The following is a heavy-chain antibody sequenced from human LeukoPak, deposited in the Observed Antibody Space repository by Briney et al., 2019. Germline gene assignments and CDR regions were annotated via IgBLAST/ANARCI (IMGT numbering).Heavy chain of an antibody. CDR1: GFTFSSYA. D-gene: IGHD5-18*01. J-gene: IGHJ4*02. Sequence: GGSLRLSCAASGFTFSSYAMSWVRQAPGKGLEWVSVIYSGGSTYYADSVKGRFTISRDNSKNTLYLQMNGLRAEDTAVYYCARGDSVYYFDYWGQGTLVTVSS. CDR2: IYSGGST. CDR3: ARGDSVYYFDY. V-gene: IGHV3-53*01.